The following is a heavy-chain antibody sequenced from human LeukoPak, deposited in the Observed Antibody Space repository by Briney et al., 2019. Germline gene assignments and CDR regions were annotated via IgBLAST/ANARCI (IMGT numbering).Heavy chain of an antibody. CDR1: GGSISNKY. V-gene: IGHV4-59*01. J-gene: IGHJ4*02. CDR2: IYYSGST. CDR3: ARTGNDYDILTGYYPFDY. D-gene: IGHD3-9*01. Sequence: SETLSLTCTVSGGSISNKYWSWIRQPPGKGLEWIGYIYYSGSTNYNPSLKSRVTISVDTSKNQFSLKLSSVTAADTAVYYCARTGNDYDILTGYYPFDYWGQGTLVTVSS.